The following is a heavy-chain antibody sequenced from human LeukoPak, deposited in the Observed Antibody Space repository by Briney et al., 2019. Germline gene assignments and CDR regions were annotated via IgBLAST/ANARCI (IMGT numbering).Heavy chain of an antibody. V-gene: IGHV3-21*01. CDR1: GFTFSSYG. J-gene: IGHJ4*02. CDR2: IGTGSTYI. Sequence: GGSLRLSCAASGFTFSSYGMHWVRQSPGKGLEWVSFIGTGSTYIYYADSVKGRFTISRDNAKNSLYLQMNSLRAEDTAVYYCARDRGQWLIDYWGQGTLVTVSS. CDR3: ARDRGQWLIDY. D-gene: IGHD6-19*01.